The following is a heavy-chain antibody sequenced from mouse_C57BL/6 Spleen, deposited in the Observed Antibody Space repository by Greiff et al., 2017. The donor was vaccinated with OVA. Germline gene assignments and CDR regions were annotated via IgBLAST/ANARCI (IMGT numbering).Heavy chain of an antibody. J-gene: IGHJ4*01. CDR1: GFTFSSYA. V-gene: IGHV5-4*01. Sequence: EVKLVESGGGLVKPGGSLKLSCAASGFTFSSYAMSWVRQTPEKRLEWVATISDGGSYTYYPDNVKGRFTISRDNAKNNLYLQMSHLRSEDTAMYDCARDRGLRGGNAMDYWGQGTSVTVSS. CDR3: ARDRGLRGGNAMDY. D-gene: IGHD2-4*01. CDR2: ISDGGSYT.